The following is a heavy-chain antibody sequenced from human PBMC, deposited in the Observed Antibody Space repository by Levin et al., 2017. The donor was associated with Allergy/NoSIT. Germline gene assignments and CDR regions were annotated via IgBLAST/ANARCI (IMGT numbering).Heavy chain of an antibody. Sequence: SETLSLTCTVSGGSVSRYYWSWIRQPPGKGLEWIGNVHYTEGTNYNPSVKSRVTISLDTNKNQFSLMLSSVTAADTAVYYCASAQWLVRFDSWGQGALVTVSS. D-gene: IGHD6-19*01. J-gene: IGHJ4*02. V-gene: IGHV4-59*08. CDR2: VHYTEGT. CDR1: GGSVSRYY. CDR3: ASAQWLVRFDS.